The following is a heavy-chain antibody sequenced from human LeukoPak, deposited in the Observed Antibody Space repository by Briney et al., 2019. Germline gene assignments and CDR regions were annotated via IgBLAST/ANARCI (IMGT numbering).Heavy chain of an antibody. D-gene: IGHD3-10*01. CDR3: AKEHYYGSGSWPSYFDL. J-gene: IGHJ2*01. Sequence: PGGSLRLSCAASGFTFSSYAMSWVRQAPGKGLEWVSAISGSGGSTYYADSVKGRFTISRDNSKNTLYLQMNSLRAEDTAVYYCAKEHYYGSGSWPSYFDLWGRGTLVTVSS. V-gene: IGHV3-23*01. CDR1: GFTFSSYA. CDR2: ISGSGGST.